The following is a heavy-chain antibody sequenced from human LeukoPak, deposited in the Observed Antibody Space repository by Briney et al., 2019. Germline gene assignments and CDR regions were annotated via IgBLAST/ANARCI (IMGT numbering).Heavy chain of an antibody. CDR1: GFTFSSYE. Sequence: GGSLRLSYAASGFTFSSYEMNWVRQAPGKGLEWVSYICTSGSSKHYADSVKGRLTISRDNAKNSLYLQMNSLRGDDTAVYYCARCRYTSGWLDAFDIWGQGTMVTVSS. D-gene: IGHD6-19*01. V-gene: IGHV3-48*03. J-gene: IGHJ3*02. CDR2: ICTSGSSK. CDR3: ARCRYTSGWLDAFDI.